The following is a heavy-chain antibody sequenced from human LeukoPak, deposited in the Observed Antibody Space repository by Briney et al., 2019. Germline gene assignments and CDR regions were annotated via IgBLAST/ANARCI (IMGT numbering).Heavy chain of an antibody. CDR3: ARGLPWHIVVVPAAKRWFDP. D-gene: IGHD2-2*01. Sequence: ASVKVSCKASGYTFTSYGISWVRQAPGQGLEWMGWISAYNGNTNYAQKLQGRVTMTTDTSTSTAYKELRSLRSDDTAVYYCARGLPWHIVVVPAAKRWFDPWGQGTLVTVSS. J-gene: IGHJ5*02. CDR2: ISAYNGNT. CDR1: GYTFTSYG. V-gene: IGHV1-18*01.